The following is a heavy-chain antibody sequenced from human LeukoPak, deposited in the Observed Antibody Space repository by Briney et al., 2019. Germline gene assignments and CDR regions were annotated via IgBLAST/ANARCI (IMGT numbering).Heavy chain of an antibody. D-gene: IGHD3-10*01. J-gene: IGHJ4*02. Sequence: AGGSLSLSCAASGFTFSSYAMSWVGQAPGKGLGWVSAISGSGGSTYYADSVKGRFTISRDNAKNTLYLQMNSLRAEDTAVYYCARGNYYGQDYWGQGTLVTVSS. CDR1: GFTFSSYA. CDR3: ARGNYYGQDY. CDR2: ISGSGGST. V-gene: IGHV3-23*01.